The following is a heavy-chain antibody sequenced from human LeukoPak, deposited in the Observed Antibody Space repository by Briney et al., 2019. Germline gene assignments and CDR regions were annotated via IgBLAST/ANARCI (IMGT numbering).Heavy chain of an antibody. V-gene: IGHV3-48*01. Sequence: GGSLRLSCTASGFTFSNYDMNWVRQTPGKGLEWVSYISSSSSPIYYAGSVKGRFTISRDNAKNSLYLQMNSLRAEDTAVYYCAVLHDYGDYQSAFDIWGQGTMVTVSS. J-gene: IGHJ3*02. CDR1: GFTFSNYD. D-gene: IGHD4-17*01. CDR2: ISSSSSPI. CDR3: AVLHDYGDYQSAFDI.